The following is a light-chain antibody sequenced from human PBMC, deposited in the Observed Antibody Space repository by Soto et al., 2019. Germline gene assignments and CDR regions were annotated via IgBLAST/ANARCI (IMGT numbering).Light chain of an antibody. CDR3: QQSYSTPRT. Sequence: DIQMTQSPSSLSASVGDRVTITCRASQSISSDLNWYQQKPEKSPKLLIYAASSLQSGVPSRFSGSGSGTYFTLTISSLQPEDFATYYCQQSYSTPRTFGQGTKVEIK. J-gene: IGKJ1*01. CDR2: AAS. V-gene: IGKV1-39*01. CDR1: QSISSD.